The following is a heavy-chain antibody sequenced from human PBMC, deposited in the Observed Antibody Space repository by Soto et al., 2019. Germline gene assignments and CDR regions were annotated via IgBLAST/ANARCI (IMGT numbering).Heavy chain of an antibody. D-gene: IGHD3-16*01. V-gene: IGHV4-31*02. CDR2: IFYSGPT. J-gene: IGHJ4*02. Sequence: YYWSRISKKKRKGLEWIGYIFYSGPTYYNPSLKSRVAISVDTSKNQFSLKLNSVTAADTAVYYCARVRVMLKVGRASEVWVIASWVTGTLVTVS. CDR3: ARVRVMLKVGRASEVWVIAS. CDR1: YY.